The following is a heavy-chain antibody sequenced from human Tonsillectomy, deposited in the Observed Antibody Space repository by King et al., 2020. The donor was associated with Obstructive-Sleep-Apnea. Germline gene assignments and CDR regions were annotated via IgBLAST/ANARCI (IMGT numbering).Heavy chain of an antibody. D-gene: IGHD1-26*01. CDR2: IYYSRST. CDR1: GGSISSSSYY. CDR3: ARYSGSSAMDV. V-gene: IGHV4-39*07. J-gene: IGHJ6*02. Sequence: LQLQESGPGLVKPSETLSLTCTVSGGSISSSSYYWGWIRQPPGKGLEWIGSIYYSRSTYYNPSLKSRVTISVDTSKNQFSLKLSSVTAADTAVYYCARYSGSSAMDVWGQGTTVTVSS.